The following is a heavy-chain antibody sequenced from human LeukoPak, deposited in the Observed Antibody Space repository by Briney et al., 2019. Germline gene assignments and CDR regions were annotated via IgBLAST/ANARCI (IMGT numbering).Heavy chain of an antibody. D-gene: IGHD3-22*01. J-gene: IGHJ4*02. V-gene: IGHV7-4-1*02. CDR3: ARDLDPYYYDSSGYQPSDY. Sequence: ASVKVSCKASGYTFTSYGISWVRQAPGQGLEWMGWINTNTGNPTYAQGFTGRFVFSLDTSVSTAYLQISSLKAEDTAVYYCARDLDPYYYDSSGYQPSDYWGQGTLVTVSS. CDR1: GYTFTSYG. CDR2: INTNTGNP.